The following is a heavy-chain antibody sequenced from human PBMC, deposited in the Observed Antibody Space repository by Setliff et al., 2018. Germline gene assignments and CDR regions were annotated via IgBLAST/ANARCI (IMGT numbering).Heavy chain of an antibody. V-gene: IGHV1-18*01. CDR3: ARVVYYASGSSLSYGMDV. CDR1: GYSFTSYG. D-gene: IGHD3-10*01. Sequence: GASVKVSCKASGYSFTSYGISWVRQAPGQGLEWMGWISAYNDNKNYAQKFQGRVTTTTDTSTNTVFMELRSLRSDDTAMFYCARVVYYASGSSLSYGMDVRGQGTAVTVSS. J-gene: IGHJ6*02. CDR2: ISAYNDNK.